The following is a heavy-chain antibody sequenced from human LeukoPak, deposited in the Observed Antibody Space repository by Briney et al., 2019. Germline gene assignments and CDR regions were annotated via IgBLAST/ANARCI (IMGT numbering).Heavy chain of an antibody. V-gene: IGHV3-23*01. D-gene: IGHD3-10*01. Sequence: SGGSLRLSCAASGFTFSSYAMSWVRQAPGKGLEWVSLINDSGGNTYYPDSVKGRFTISRDNSKNTLFLQMSSLRAEDTAVYYCAKTSAGIRGGYFDYWGQGTLVTVSS. CDR3: AKTSAGIRGGYFDY. CDR1: GFTFSSYA. J-gene: IGHJ4*02. CDR2: INDSGGNT.